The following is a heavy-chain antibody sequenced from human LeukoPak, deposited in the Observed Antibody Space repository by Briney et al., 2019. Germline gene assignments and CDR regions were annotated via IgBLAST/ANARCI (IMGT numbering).Heavy chain of an antibody. CDR2: IYYSGST. CDR3: ASLSTLAAAGTVY. CDR1: GFSISSSGYY. V-gene: IGHV4-39*01. Sequence: SETLSLSCTASGFSISSSGYYWGWIRQPPGKGLEGIGSIYYSGSTYYNPSLKSRVTISVDTSKNQFSLKLSSVSAADTAVYYCASLSTLAAAGTVYWGQGILVTVSS. D-gene: IGHD6-13*01. J-gene: IGHJ4*02.